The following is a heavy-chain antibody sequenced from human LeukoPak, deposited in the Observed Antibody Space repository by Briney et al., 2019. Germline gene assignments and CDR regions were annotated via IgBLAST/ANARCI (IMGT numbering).Heavy chain of an antibody. Sequence: GGSLRLSCAASGFNYSSYTMNWVRQAPGMGLEWLSYISASRGITYYADSVKGRFTISRDNSKNTLYLQMNSLRADDTAVYYCAKSPARGIVVVPTDNWFDPWGQGTLVTVSS. CDR2: ISASRGIT. CDR1: GFNYSSYT. CDR3: AKSPARGIVVVPTDNWFDP. J-gene: IGHJ5*02. D-gene: IGHD2-2*01. V-gene: IGHV3-23*01.